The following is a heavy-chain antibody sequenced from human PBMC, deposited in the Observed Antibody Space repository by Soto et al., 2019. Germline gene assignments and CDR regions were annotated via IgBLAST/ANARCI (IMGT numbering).Heavy chain of an antibody. CDR3: AREVGVCSSTSCYFDY. D-gene: IGHD2-2*01. CDR2: INSDGSST. V-gene: IGHV3-74*01. J-gene: IGHJ4*02. Sequence: GGSLRLSCAASGFTFSSYWMHWVRQAPGKGLVWVSRINSDGSSTSYADSVKGRFTISRDNAKNTLYLQMNSLRAEDTAVYYSAREVGVCSSTSCYFDYWGQGTLVTVSS. CDR1: GFTFSSYW.